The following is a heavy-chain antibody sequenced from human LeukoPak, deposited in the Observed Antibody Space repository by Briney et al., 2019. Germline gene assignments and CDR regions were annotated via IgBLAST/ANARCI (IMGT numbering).Heavy chain of an antibody. V-gene: IGHV4-59*01. D-gene: IGHD3-10*01. CDR2: IYYSGST. CDR1: GGSISSYY. J-gene: IGHJ6*04. Sequence: SETLSLTCTVSGGSISSYYWSWIRQPPGKGLEWIGYIYYSGSTNYNPSLKSRVTISVDTSKNQFSLKLNSVTAADTAVYYCARDRITMVRGALKYNGMDVGAKGTTVTVSS. CDR3: ARDRITMVRGALKYNGMDV.